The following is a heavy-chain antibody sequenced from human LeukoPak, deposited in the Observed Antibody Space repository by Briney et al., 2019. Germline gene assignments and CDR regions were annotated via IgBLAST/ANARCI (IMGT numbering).Heavy chain of an antibody. D-gene: IGHD3-10*01. Sequence: SGTLSLTCAVSGGSISSSNWWSWIRQPAGKGLEWIGRIYSSGSTNYNPSLKSRVTMSVDTSKNQFSLKLSSVTAADTAVYYCARHPELIRFDPWGQGTLVTVSS. J-gene: IGHJ5*02. CDR2: IYSSGST. V-gene: IGHV4-4*07. CDR1: GGSISSSNW. CDR3: ARHPELIRFDP.